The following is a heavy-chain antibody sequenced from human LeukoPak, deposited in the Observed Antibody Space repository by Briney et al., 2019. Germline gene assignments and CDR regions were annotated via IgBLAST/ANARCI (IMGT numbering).Heavy chain of an antibody. V-gene: IGHV3-48*03. CDR1: GFTFSSYE. CDR3: ARGGQDIVVVVAASSLISARQPWFDP. CDR2: ISSSGSTI. D-gene: IGHD2-15*01. J-gene: IGHJ5*02. Sequence: GGSLRLSCAASGFTFSSYEMNWVRQAPGKGLEGVSYISSSGSTIYYADSVKGRFTISRDNAKNSLYLQMNSLRAEDTAVYYCARGGQDIVVVVAASSLISARQPWFDPWGQGTLVTVSS.